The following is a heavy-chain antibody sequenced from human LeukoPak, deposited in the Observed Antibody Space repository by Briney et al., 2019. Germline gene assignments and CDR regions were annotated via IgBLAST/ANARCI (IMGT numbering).Heavy chain of an antibody. CDR1: GFTFSSYS. V-gene: IGHV3-21*01. D-gene: IGHD1-26*01. Sequence: GGSLRLSCAASGFTFSSYSMNWVRQAPGKGLEWVSSISSSSSYIYYADSVKGRFTISRDNAKNSLYLQMNSLRAEDTAVYYCARDPSPWELRDYYYYGMDVWGQGTTVTVSS. CDR3: ARDPSPWELRDYYYYGMDV. J-gene: IGHJ6*02. CDR2: ISSSSSYI.